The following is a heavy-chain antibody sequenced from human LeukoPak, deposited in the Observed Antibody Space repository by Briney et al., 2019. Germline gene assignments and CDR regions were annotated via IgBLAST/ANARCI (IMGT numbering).Heavy chain of an antibody. CDR3: ARDPYWSGNYTGIRYYCYYMDV. D-gene: IGHD3-3*01. CDR1: GYTFSAFG. CDR2: ISGHNGNT. J-gene: IGHJ6*03. V-gene: IGHV1-18*01. Sequence: AXVKVSCKTSGYTFSAFGIRWVRQAPGQGLEGMGWISGHNGNTNYAKKFEGRVTITTDTSTSTAYMELRSLRSDDTAVYYCARDPYWSGNYTGIRYYCYYMDVWGKGTTVTVS.